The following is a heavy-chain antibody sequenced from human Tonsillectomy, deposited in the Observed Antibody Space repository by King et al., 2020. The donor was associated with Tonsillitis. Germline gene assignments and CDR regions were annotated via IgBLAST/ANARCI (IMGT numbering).Heavy chain of an antibody. CDR3: AGETPALQGGNAFDL. J-gene: IGHJ3*01. CDR1: GYTFTSYY. CDR2: INPGVGST. D-gene: IGHD4-11*01. Sequence: QLVQSGAEVKKPGASVKVSCKASGYTFTSYYIHWVRQAPGQGLEWMGIINPGVGSTTYAQKFQGRVTMTRDTSTSTVYMQLSSLRSEDTAVYYCAGETPALQGGNAFDLWGQGTMVIVSS. V-gene: IGHV1-46*03.